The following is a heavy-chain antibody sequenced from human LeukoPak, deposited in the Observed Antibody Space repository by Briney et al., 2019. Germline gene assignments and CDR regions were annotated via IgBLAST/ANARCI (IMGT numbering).Heavy chain of an antibody. CDR2: INHSGST. J-gene: IGHJ4*02. V-gene: IGHV4-34*01. CDR1: GGSFSGYY. Sequence: PSETLSLTCAVYGGSFSGYYWSWIRQPPGKGLEWIGEINHSGSTNYNPSLKSRVTISADTSKNQFSLKLSSVTAADTAVYYCARGPTTDNITSWSSGLEPFDYWGQGTLVTVSS. D-gene: IGHD6-13*01. CDR3: ARGPTTDNITSWSSGLEPFDY.